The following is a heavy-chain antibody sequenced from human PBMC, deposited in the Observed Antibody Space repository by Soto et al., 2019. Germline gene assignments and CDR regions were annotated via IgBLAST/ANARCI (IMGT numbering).Heavy chain of an antibody. Sequence: SVKVSCKASGGTFSSYAISWVRQAPGQGLEWMGGIIPIFGAANYAQKFQGRVTITADESTSTAYMELSSLRSEDTAVYYCARDYYGSSGYYLGTHYYYYYGMDVWGQGTTVTVSS. CDR3: ARDYYGSSGYYLGTHYYYYYGMDV. J-gene: IGHJ6*02. CDR2: IIPIFGAA. D-gene: IGHD3-22*01. CDR1: GGTFSSYA. V-gene: IGHV1-69*13.